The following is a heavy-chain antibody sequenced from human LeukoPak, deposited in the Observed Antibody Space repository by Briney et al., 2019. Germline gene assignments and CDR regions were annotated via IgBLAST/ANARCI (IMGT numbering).Heavy chain of an antibody. V-gene: IGHV1-18*01. Sequence: ASVKVSCKASGYTLTSYGISWVRQAPGQGLEWMGWISAYNGNTNYAQKLQGRVTMTTDTSTSTAYMELRSLRSDDTAVYYCARSTAMVYYFDYWGQGTLVTVSS. CDR3: ARSTAMVYYFDY. CDR1: GYTLTSYG. CDR2: ISAYNGNT. J-gene: IGHJ4*02. D-gene: IGHD5-18*01.